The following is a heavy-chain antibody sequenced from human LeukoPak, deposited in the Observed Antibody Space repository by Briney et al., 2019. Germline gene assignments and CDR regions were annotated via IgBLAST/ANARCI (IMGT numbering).Heavy chain of an antibody. CDR3: TRDTGDGSYDY. CDR2: INQDGSEK. CDR1: GFTFTNYW. J-gene: IGHJ4*02. D-gene: IGHD1-26*01. Sequence: GGSLRLSCEVSGFTFTNYWMRWVRQAPGKGLEWVANINQDGSEKNYVDSVKGRFTISRDNAKNSLYLQMNSLRDEDTAVYYCTRDTGDGSYDYWGQGTLVTVSS. V-gene: IGHV3-7*01.